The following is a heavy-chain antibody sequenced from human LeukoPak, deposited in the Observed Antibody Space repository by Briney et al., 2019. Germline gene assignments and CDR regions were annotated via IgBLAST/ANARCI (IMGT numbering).Heavy chain of an antibody. Sequence: PGGSLRLSCAASGFTFSSYSMNWVRQAPGKGLEWVSSISSSSSYIYYADSVKGRFTISRDNAKNSLYLQMNSLRAEDTAVYYRHCSGNYYYYGMDVWGQGTTVTVSS. J-gene: IGHJ6*02. V-gene: IGHV3-21*01. CDR1: GFTFSSYS. CDR3: HCSGNYYYYGMDV. D-gene: IGHD3-10*02. CDR2: ISSSSSYI.